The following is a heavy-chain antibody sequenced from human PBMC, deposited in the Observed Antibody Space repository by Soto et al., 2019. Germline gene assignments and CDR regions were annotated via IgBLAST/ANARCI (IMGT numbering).Heavy chain of an antibody. CDR2: INHSGST. CDR3: ARGLTIFGVVSD. D-gene: IGHD3-3*01. Sequence: SETLSLTCAVYGGSFSGYSWSWIRQPPGKGLEWIGEINHSGSTNYNPSLKSRVTISVDTSKNQFSLKLSSVTAADTAVYYCARGLTIFGVVSDWGQGTLVTVSS. J-gene: IGHJ4*02. CDR1: GGSFSGYS. V-gene: IGHV4-34*01.